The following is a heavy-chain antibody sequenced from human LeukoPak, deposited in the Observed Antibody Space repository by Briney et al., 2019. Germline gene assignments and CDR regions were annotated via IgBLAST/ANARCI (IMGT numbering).Heavy chain of an antibody. CDR2: IKSKTDGGTT. V-gene: IGHV3-15*01. CDR3: TTRIVGANVGAFAI. CDR1: GFTFSNAW. J-gene: IGHJ3*02. Sequence: GGSLRLSCAASGFTFSNAWMSWVRQAPGKGLEWVGRIKSKTDGGTTDYAAPVKGRFTISRDDSKNTLYLQMNSLKTEDTAVYYCTTRIVGANVGAFAIWGQGSMVTVSS. D-gene: IGHD1-26*01.